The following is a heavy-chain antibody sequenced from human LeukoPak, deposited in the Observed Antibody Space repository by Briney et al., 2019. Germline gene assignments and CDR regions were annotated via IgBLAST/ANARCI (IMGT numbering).Heavy chain of an antibody. V-gene: IGHV4-39*01. Sequence: SGTLSLTCTVSGGSIRSSNYYWGWIRQPPGKGLEWIGIIYYSGSTYYNPSLKSRVTISVDTSKNQFSLRLSSVTAADTAVYYCARYYYDGSGRWFDPWGQGTLVTVSS. D-gene: IGHD3-22*01. J-gene: IGHJ5*02. CDR3: ARYYYDGSGRWFDP. CDR2: IYYSGST. CDR1: GGSIRSSNYY.